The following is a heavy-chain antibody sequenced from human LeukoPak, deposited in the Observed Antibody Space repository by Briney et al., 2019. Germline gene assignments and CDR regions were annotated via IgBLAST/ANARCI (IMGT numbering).Heavy chain of an antibody. CDR3: ARHAYDSSGYYLHLDY. CDR1: GYTFTTYW. D-gene: IGHD3-22*01. CDR2: IYPGDSDT. V-gene: IGHV5-51*01. Sequence: GESLRISCKGSGYTFTTYWISWVRQMPGKGLEWMGIIYPGDSDTRYSPSFQGQVTISADKSISTAYLQWSSLKASDTAMYYCARHAYDSSGYYLHLDYWGQGTLVTVSS. J-gene: IGHJ4*02.